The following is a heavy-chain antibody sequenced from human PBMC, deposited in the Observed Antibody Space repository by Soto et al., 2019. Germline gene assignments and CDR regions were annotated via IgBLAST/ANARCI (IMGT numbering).Heavy chain of an antibody. J-gene: IGHJ6*02. D-gene: IGHD2-2*01. CDR3: ARAVLVPAAIVYYYGMDV. Sequence: QVQLVESGGGVVQPGRSLRLSCAASRFTFSSYAMHWVRQAPGKGLEWVAVISYDGSNKYYADSVKGRFTISRDNSKNTLYLQMISLRAEDTAVYYCARAVLVPAAIVYYYGMDVWGQGTTVTVSS. V-gene: IGHV3-30-3*01. CDR2: ISYDGSNK. CDR1: RFTFSSYA.